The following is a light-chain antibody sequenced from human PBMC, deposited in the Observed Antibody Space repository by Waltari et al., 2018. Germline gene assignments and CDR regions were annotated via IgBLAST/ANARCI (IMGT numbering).Light chain of an antibody. CDR3: QQYYSTLPIT. CDR1: QSVLYSSNNKNY. V-gene: IGKV4-1*01. Sequence: DIVMPQSPDSLAVSLGERATINCKSSQSVLYSSNNKNYLAWYQQKPGQPPKLLIYWASTRESGVPDRFSGSGSGTDFTLTISSLQAEDVAVYYCQQYYSTLPITFGQGTRLEIK. CDR2: WAS. J-gene: IGKJ5*01.